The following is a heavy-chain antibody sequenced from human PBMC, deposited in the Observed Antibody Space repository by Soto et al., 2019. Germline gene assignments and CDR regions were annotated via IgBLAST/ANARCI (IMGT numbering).Heavy chain of an antibody. J-gene: IGHJ3*01. Sequence: EVQLLESGGGLVKPGGSLRLSCAASGFTFSNYIMNWVRQPPGQGLEWVASISGSSTYVYYADSLKGRIAISRDNPKNSLSLELNTLRVEDTAVYYCSRGGGYYYGSGTDAFDVWGQGTLVTVSS. CDR3: SRGGGYYYGSGTDAFDV. CDR2: ISGSSTYV. V-gene: IGHV3-21*01. CDR1: GFTFSNYI. D-gene: IGHD3-10*01.